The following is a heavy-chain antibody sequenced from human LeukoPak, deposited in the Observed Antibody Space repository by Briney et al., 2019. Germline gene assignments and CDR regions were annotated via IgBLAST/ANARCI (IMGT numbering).Heavy chain of an antibody. CDR2: INPDSGGT. J-gene: IGHJ5*02. CDR1: GYTFTGHH. CDR3: ARDVWPYCGRPNCYLVSDP. V-gene: IGHV1-2*02. D-gene: IGHD2-2*01. Sequence: GASVKISCKASGYTFTGHHLHWVRQAPGQGLEWMGWINPDSGGTRYAQKFQGRVTMTRDTSTSTAYMELSRLGSDDTAVYYCARDVWPYCGRPNCYLVSDPWGQGTLVTVSS.